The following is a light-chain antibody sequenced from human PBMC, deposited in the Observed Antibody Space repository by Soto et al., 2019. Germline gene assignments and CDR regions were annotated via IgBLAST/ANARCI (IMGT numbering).Light chain of an antibody. CDR3: SSFAGSPVV. CDR1: SSDVGEENY. V-gene: IGLV2-8*01. J-gene: IGLJ2*01. CDR2: EVS. Sequence: QSALTQPPSASGSPGQSVTITCSGTSSDVGEENYVSWYQQHPGKVPKLILYEVSKRPSGFPDRFSGSRSGNTASLTVSGLQAEDEADYYCSSFAGSPVVFGGGTQLTVL.